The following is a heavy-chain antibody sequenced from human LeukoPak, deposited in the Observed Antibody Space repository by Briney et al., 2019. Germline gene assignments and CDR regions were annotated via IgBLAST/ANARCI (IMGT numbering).Heavy chain of an antibody. D-gene: IGHD2-2*01. Sequence: PSETLSLTCTVSGGSISDYYWSWIRQPPGKGLEWIGYIYTSGSTNYNPSLESRVTISVDTSKNQFSLDLSSVTAADTAVYYCARQKCTSASCLTKNAFDIWGQGTMVTVSS. CDR1: GGSISDYY. CDR2: IYTSGST. V-gene: IGHV4-4*09. CDR3: ARQKCTSASCLTKNAFDI. J-gene: IGHJ3*02.